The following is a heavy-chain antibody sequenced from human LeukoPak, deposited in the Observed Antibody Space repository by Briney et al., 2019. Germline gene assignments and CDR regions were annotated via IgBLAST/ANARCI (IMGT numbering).Heavy chain of an antibody. CDR2: FHHAGYT. J-gene: IGHJ3*02. CDR3: VRGGGLPNCGGDCPPDS. D-gene: IGHD2-21*02. V-gene: IGHV4-30-2*01. CDR1: GGSISTGGYS. Sequence: SQTLSPTGHVSGGSISTGGYSWSWIRQPPGGGLEWIGHFHHAGYTSYNPSLKSRVTISGDRSKNQFSLNLNSVTAADTAVYYCVRGGGLPNCGGDCPPDSWGQGKMVTVSS.